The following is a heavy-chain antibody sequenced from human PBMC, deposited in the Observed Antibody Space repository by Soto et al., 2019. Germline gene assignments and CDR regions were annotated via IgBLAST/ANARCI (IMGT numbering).Heavy chain of an antibody. CDR1: GFTFSTYW. CDR3: ARSYDYLWGNYRYTYGMDV. Sequence: EVQLVESRGGLAQPGESLRLACAASGFTFSTYWMHWVRQVPGKGLMWVSRISSNGDITNSADSVKGRFTISRDNAKNTLYLQMDSLTADDTAVYYCARSYDYLWGNYRYTYGMDVWGQGTTVTVS. D-gene: IGHD3-16*02. V-gene: IGHV3-74*01. CDR2: ISSNGDIT. J-gene: IGHJ6*02.